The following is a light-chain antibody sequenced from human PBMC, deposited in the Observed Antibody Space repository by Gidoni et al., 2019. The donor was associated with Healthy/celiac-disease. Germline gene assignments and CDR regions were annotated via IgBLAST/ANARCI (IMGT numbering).Light chain of an antibody. CDR1: SSHIGAGED. CDR2: GNS. CDR3: QSSDSSLSAWV. V-gene: IGLV1-40*01. Sequence: QSELTQPPAVPGAPGHRVTIYCTGSSSHIGAGEDVLWYQQLPGTAPKLLIDGNSNRPSGVPDRFSASKSGPSASLAITGLQAEDEADYYCQSSDSSLSAWVFGGGTKLTVL. J-gene: IGLJ3*02.